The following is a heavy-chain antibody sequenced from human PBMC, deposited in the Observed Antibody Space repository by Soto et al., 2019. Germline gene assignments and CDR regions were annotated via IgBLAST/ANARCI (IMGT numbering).Heavy chain of an antibody. Sequence: LRLSCATSGFTVSSNYMSWVRQAPGKGLEWVSVIYSGGSTYYADSVKGRFTISRDNSKNTLYLQMNSLRAEDTAVYYCARDLTGTTPWFDPWGQGTLVTVS. J-gene: IGHJ5*02. CDR1: GFTVSSNY. CDR3: ARDLTGTTPWFDP. CDR2: IYSGGST. V-gene: IGHV3-53*01. D-gene: IGHD1-7*01.